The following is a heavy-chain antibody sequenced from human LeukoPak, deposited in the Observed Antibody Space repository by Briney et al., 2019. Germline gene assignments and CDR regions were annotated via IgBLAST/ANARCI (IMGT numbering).Heavy chain of an antibody. J-gene: IGHJ4*02. D-gene: IGHD1-26*01. CDR2: MSNDGN. CDR1: GFTFSSYT. V-gene: IGHV3-30*04. CDR3: ARDGGGGGSYPDY. Sequence: GGSLRLSCAASGFTFSSYTMHWVRQAPGKGLEWVAVMSNDGNYYADSGKGRFTISRDNSKNTLYPQMNSLRPEDTAVYYCARDGGGGGSYPDYWGQGTLVTVSS.